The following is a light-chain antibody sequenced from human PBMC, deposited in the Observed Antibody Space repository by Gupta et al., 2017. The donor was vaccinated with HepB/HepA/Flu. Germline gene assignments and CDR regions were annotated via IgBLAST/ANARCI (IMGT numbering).Light chain of an antibody. CDR1: SSDVGSYNL. CDR2: EVS. V-gene: IGLV2-23*02. J-gene: IGLJ2*01. CDR3: CSYAGSSTLV. Sequence: QSALPQPASVSGSPGQSITISCTGTSSDVGSYNLVSWYQQHPGKAPKLIHEVSKRPSGVSNRFSGSKSGNTASLTISGLQAEDEADYYCCSYAGSSTLVFGGGTKLTVL.